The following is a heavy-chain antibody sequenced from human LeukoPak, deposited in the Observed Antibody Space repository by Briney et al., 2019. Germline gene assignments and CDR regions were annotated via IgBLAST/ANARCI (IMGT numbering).Heavy chain of an antibody. V-gene: IGHV3-15*01. D-gene: IGHD2/OR15-2a*01. CDR1: GFSFMNAW. CDR3: TTFYHEYSPY. Sequence: GGSLGLSCAASGFSFMNAWMIWVRQAPGKGLEWVGRIKSNADGGTPDYAAPARGRFTISRDDSKNTLYLQMNSLKTEDTAVYYCTTFYHEYSPYWGRGTLVTVSS. CDR2: IKSNADGGTP. J-gene: IGHJ4*02.